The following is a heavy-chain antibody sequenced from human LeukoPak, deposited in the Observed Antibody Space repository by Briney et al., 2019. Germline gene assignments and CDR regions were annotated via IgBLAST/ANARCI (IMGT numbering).Heavy chain of an antibody. CDR1: GFTFSSYW. V-gene: IGHV3-30-3*01. CDR2: ISYDGSNK. Sequence: PGGSLRLSCAASGFTFSSYWMSWVRQAPGKGLEWVAVISYDGSNKYYADSVKGRFTISRDNSKNTLYLQMNSLRAEDTAVYYCAREVQLERLDAFDIWGQGTMVTVSS. CDR3: AREVQLERLDAFDI. D-gene: IGHD1-1*01. J-gene: IGHJ3*02.